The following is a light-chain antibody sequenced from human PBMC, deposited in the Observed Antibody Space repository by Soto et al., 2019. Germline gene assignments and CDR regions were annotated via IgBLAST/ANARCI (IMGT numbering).Light chain of an antibody. CDR1: SSDVGGYNY. V-gene: IGLV2-14*01. CDR2: EVS. CDR3: SSYTSSFYF. Sequence: QSVLTQPASVSGSPGQSITISCTGTSSDVGGYNYVSWYQQHPGKAPKLMIYEVSNRPSGVSNRFSGSKSGNTASLTISGLQAEDEADYYCSSYTSSFYFFGTGTKVTVL. J-gene: IGLJ1*01.